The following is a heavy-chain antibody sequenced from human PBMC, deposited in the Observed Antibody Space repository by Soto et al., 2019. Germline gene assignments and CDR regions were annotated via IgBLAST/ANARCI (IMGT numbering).Heavy chain of an antibody. CDR2: IIPILGIA. Sequence: QVQLVQSGAEVKKPGSSVKVSCKASGGTFSSYTISWERQAPGQGLEWMGRIIPILGIANYAQKFQGRVTITADKSTSTAYMELSSLRSEDTAVYYCARDHERITMISNWGQGTLVTVSS. J-gene: IGHJ4*02. CDR1: GGTFSSYT. CDR3: ARDHERITMISN. V-gene: IGHV1-69*08. D-gene: IGHD3-22*01.